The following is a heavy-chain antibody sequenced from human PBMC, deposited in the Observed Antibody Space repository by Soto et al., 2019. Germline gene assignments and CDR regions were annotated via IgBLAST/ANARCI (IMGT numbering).Heavy chain of an antibody. CDR1: GFTFSSYA. D-gene: IGHD2-15*01. V-gene: IGHV3-23*01. J-gene: IGHJ4*02. CDR2: MSGSLDQT. Sequence: SWGALRLSCVASGFTFSSYAMSCVRQAPGQGLEWVSAMSGSLDQTYYADSVKGRFTISGDNSKNTLYLEMNSRRAEDTAVYYCAKDRLYFNGDSWHLDYWGRGTLVTVSS. CDR3: AKDRLYFNGDSWHLDY.